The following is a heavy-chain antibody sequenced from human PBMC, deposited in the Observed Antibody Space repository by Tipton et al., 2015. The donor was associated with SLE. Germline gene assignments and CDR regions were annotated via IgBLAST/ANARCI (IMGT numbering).Heavy chain of an antibody. CDR1: GASISSYY. J-gene: IGHJ4*02. D-gene: IGHD3-10*01. V-gene: IGHV4-59*01. Sequence: TLSLTCTVSGASISSYYWSWIRPPPGTRLEWIAYSSYSGSTNYNSSLKSRVSISIDTSKNQFSLKMTSLTPADTAVYFCAGGGASARFDFWGQGTLVTASS. CDR3: AGGGASARFDF. CDR2: SSYSGST.